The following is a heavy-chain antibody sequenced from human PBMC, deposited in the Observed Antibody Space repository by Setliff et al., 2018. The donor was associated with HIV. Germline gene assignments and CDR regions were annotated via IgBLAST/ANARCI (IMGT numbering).Heavy chain of an antibody. CDR2: INAGNGNT. Sequence: GASVKVSCKASGYTFTTYAIHWVRQAPGQRLEFMGWINAGNGNTTYSQRFQGRVTITRDTSASTAYMELSSLRSEDTAVYYCAREGLWFGDRGYYMDVWGTGTTVTVSS. CDR3: AREGLWFGDRGYYMDV. D-gene: IGHD3-10*01. J-gene: IGHJ6*03. V-gene: IGHV1-3*01. CDR1: GYTFTTYA.